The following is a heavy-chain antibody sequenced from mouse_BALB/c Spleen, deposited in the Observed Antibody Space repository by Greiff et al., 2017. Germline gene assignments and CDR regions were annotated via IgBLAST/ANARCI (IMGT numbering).Heavy chain of an antibody. CDR1: GFNIKDTY. CDR3: ARTYGSSYVDY. CDR2: IDPANGNT. Sequence: EVQLQQSGAELVKPGASVKLSCTASGFNIKDTYMHWVKQRPEQGLEWIGRIDPANGNTKYDPKFQGKATITADTSSNTAYLQLSSLTSEDTAVYYCARTYGSSYVDYWGQGTTLTVSS. J-gene: IGHJ2*01. D-gene: IGHD1-1*01. V-gene: IGHV14-3*02.